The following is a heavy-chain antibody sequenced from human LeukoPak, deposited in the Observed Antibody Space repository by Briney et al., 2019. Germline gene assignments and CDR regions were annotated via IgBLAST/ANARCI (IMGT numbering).Heavy chain of an antibody. V-gene: IGHV4-38-2*02. CDR2: IRHSGTT. D-gene: IGHD6-13*01. Sequence: PSETLSLTCTVSGYSISSGYYWGWIRQPPGQGLEWIGTIRHSGTTYYNPSLKSRVTISVDTSKNQFSLKLSSVTAADTAVYYCARDRIAAAVRPKTGNWFDPWGQGTLVTVSS. J-gene: IGHJ5*02. CDR1: GYSISSGYY. CDR3: ARDRIAAAVRPKTGNWFDP.